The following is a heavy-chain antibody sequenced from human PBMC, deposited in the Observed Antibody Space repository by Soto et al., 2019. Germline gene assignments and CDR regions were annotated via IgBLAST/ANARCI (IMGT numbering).Heavy chain of an antibody. CDR2: INHSGST. CDR1: GGSFSDFY. D-gene: IGHD6-25*01. CDR3: ARVGTPRPFDS. Sequence: QVHLQQWGAGLLKPSETLSLTCAVYGGSFSDFYWNWIRQPPGKGLEWIGEINHSGSTNYNPSLKSRVTISVDTSKNQFSLKLSSVTAADTAVYYCARVGTPRPFDSWGQGTLVTVSS. J-gene: IGHJ4*02. V-gene: IGHV4-34*01.